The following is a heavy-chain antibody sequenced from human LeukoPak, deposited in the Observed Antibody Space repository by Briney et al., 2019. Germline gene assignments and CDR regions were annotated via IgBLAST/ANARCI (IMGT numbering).Heavy chain of an antibody. D-gene: IGHD6-13*01. CDR2: ISSSSSYI. J-gene: IGHJ6*03. V-gene: IGHV3-21*01. CDR3: AKDGRSSSWYHRDYYYYYYMDV. CDR1: GFTFSSYS. Sequence: PGGSLRLSCAASGFTFSSYSMNWVRQAPGKGLKWVSSISSSSSYIYYADSVKGRFTISRDNAKNSLYLQMNSLRAEDTAVYYCAKDGRSSSWYHRDYYYYYYMDVWGKGTTVTVSS.